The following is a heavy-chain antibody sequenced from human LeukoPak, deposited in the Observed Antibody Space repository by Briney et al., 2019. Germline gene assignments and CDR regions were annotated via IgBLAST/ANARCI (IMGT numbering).Heavy chain of an antibody. Sequence: PSETLSLTCTVSGGSISSSSYYWGWIRQPPGKGLEWIGSIYYSGSTYYNPSLKGRVTISVDTSKNQFSLKLSSVTAADTAVYYCARHVWQRLVYFDYWGQGTLVTVSS. CDR2: IYYSGST. CDR3: ARHVWQRLVYFDY. J-gene: IGHJ4*02. V-gene: IGHV4-39*01. D-gene: IGHD6-13*01. CDR1: GGSISSSSYY.